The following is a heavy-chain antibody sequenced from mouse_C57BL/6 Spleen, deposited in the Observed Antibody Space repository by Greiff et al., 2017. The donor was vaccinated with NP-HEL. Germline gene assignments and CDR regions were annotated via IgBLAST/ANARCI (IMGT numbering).Heavy chain of an antibody. Sequence: EVQVVESGGGLVQPGGSLKLSCAASGFTFSSYGMSWVRQTPDKRLELVATINSNGGSTYYPDSVKGRFTISRDNAKNTLYLQMSSLKSEDTARYYCARLARTINWGQGTTLTGSS. CDR2: INSNGGST. J-gene: IGHJ2*01. CDR3: ARLARTIN. V-gene: IGHV5-6-3*01. CDR1: GFTFSSYG.